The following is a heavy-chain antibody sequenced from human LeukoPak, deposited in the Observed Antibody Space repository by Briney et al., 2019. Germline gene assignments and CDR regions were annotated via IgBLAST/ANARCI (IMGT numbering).Heavy chain of an antibody. CDR2: IGTAGGT. D-gene: IGHD2-2*01. CDR1: GFTFSSYD. CDR3: AREAVPGSLDY. J-gene: IGHJ4*02. V-gene: IGHV3-13*01. Sequence: GGSLRLSCAASGFTFSSYDMHWVRQTPGKGLEWVSAIGTAGGTYYPGSVKGRFTISRENVKNSLYLQMNSLRAGDTAVYYCAREAVPGSLDYWGQGTLVTVSS.